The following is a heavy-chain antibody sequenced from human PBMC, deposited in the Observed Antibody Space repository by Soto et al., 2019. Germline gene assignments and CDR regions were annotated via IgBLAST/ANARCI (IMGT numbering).Heavy chain of an antibody. J-gene: IGHJ6*02. V-gene: IGHV1-69*01. Sequence: QVQLVQSGAEVKKPGSSVKVSCKASGGTFSSYAISWVRQAPGQGLEWMGGIIPIFGTANYAQKFQGRVTITADESTSTAYMELSSLRSEDTAVYYCARVGLRGGDRPYYYYGMDVWGQGTTVTVSS. CDR3: ARVGLRGGDRPYYYYGMDV. D-gene: IGHD4-17*01. CDR2: IIPIFGTA. CDR1: GGTFSSYA.